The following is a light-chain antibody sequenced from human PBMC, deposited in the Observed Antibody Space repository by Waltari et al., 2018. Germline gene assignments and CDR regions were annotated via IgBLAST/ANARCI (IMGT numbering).Light chain of an antibody. CDR1: QSVASYY. CDR3: QQYGTSPLWT. Sequence: EIVLTQSPGTLSLSPGERATLSCRTSQSVASYYIAWYQQKPGQAPRLLIYGASSRTTGIPDRFSGGGSGTDFTLTITRLEPEDFAVYYCQQYGTSPLWTFGQGTKVEVK. V-gene: IGKV3-20*01. CDR2: GAS. J-gene: IGKJ1*01.